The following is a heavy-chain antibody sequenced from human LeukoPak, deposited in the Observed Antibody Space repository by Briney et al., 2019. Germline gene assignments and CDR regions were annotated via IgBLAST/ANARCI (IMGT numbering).Heavy chain of an antibody. CDR1: GFTFSTYG. D-gene: IGHD3-22*01. CDR3: VRDISGYYFDY. V-gene: IGHV3-33*01. CDR2: IWSDGSNK. Sequence: GGSLRLSCAASGFTFSTYGMHWVRQAPGKGLEWVAVIWSDGSNKYYADSVKGRFTISRDNSNNTLYLQMNSLRAEDTALYYCVRDISGYYFDYWGQGTLVTVSS. J-gene: IGHJ4*02.